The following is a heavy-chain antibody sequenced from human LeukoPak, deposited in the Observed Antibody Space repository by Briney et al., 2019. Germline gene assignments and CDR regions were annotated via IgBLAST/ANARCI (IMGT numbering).Heavy chain of an antibody. Sequence: PGRSLRLSCAASGFTFSNYALHWVRQAPGKGLEWVAVISYDGSNKYYADSVKGRFTISRDNSENTLYLQTNSLRAEDTAVYYCARGHCSGGRCYSSLYDYWGLGTLVTVSS. V-gene: IGHV3-30-3*01. J-gene: IGHJ4*02. CDR3: ARGHCSGGRCYSSLYDY. CDR1: GFTFSNYA. CDR2: ISYDGSNK. D-gene: IGHD2-15*01.